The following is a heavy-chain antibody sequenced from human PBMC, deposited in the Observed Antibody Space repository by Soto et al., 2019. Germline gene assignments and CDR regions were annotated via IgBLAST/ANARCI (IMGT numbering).Heavy chain of an antibody. D-gene: IGHD6-13*01. CDR3: ARAPAGYSSSWYRVYFDY. V-gene: IGHV1-69*13. CDR1: GGTFSSYA. Sequence: GASVKVSCKASGGTFSSYAISWVRQAPGQGLEWMGGIIPIFGTANYAQKFQGRVTITADESTSTAYMELSSLRSEDTAVYYCARAPAGYSSSWYRVYFDYWGQGTLVTVSS. J-gene: IGHJ4*02. CDR2: IIPIFGTA.